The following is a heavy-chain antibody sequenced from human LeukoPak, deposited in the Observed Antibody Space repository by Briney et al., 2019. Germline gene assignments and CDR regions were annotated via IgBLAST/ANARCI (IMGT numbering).Heavy chain of an antibody. J-gene: IGHJ3*02. CDR2: ISYDGSNK. V-gene: IGHV3-30-3*01. CDR3: ATRRPDYYDSSGYYYQDAFDI. D-gene: IGHD3-22*01. CDR1: GFTFSSYA. Sequence: GGSLRLSCAASGFTFSSYAMHWVRRAPGKGLEWVAVISYDGSNKYYADSVKGRFTISRDNSKNTLYLQMNSLRAEDTAVYYCATRRPDYYDSSGYYYQDAFDIWGQGTMVTVSS.